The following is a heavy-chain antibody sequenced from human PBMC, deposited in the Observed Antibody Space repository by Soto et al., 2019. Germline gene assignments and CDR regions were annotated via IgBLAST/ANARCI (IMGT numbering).Heavy chain of an antibody. CDR1: GYTFTSYG. D-gene: IGHD3-3*01. CDR2: ISGYNGHT. J-gene: IGHJ4*02. CDR3: ARVDYDFWSGRHYYFDY. Sequence: QVQLVQSGAEVKKPGASVKVSCKASGYTFTSYGISWVRQAPGQGLEWMGWISGYNGHTNYAQKLQGRVTKTRETSTSTAYMELGSLRSDGTAVYYCARVDYDFWSGRHYYFDYRGQGTLVTVSS. V-gene: IGHV1-18*01.